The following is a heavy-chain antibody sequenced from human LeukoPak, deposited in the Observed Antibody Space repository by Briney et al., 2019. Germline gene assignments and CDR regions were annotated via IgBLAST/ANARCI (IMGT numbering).Heavy chain of an antibody. CDR2: ISSSSSYI. CDR3: ARASGYCSSTSCYGGLDY. J-gene: IGHJ4*02. V-gene: IGHV3-21*01. D-gene: IGHD2-2*03. Sequence: GSLRLSCAASGFTFSSYSMNWVRQAPGKGLEWVSSISSSSSYIYYADSVKGRFTISRDNAKNSLYLQMNSLRAEDTAVYYCARASGYCSSTSCYGGLDYWGQGTLVTVSS. CDR1: GFTFSSYS.